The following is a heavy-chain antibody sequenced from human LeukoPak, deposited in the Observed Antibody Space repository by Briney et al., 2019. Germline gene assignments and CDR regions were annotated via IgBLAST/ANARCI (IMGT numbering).Heavy chain of an antibody. Sequence: SEALSLTCAVSVGSISSGGYSWSWIRQPPGKGLEWIGYIYHSGSTYYNPSLKSRVTISVDRSKNQFSLKLSSVTAADTAVYYCARGRDGYNYNEYYFDYWGQGTLVTVSS. CDR2: IYHSGST. D-gene: IGHD5-24*01. J-gene: IGHJ4*02. CDR1: VGSISSGGYS. V-gene: IGHV4-30-2*01. CDR3: ARGRDGYNYNEYYFDY.